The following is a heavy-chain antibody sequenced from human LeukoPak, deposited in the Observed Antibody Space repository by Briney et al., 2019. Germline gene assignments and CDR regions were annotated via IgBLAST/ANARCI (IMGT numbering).Heavy chain of an antibody. Sequence: PGGSLRLSCAASGFTFSSYEMNWVRQAPGKGLEWVSYISSSDSTIYYADSVKGRFTISRDNAKNSLYLQMNSLRAEDTAVYYCAREGNSDNWFDPWGQGTLVTVSS. CDR2: ISSSDSTI. CDR1: GFTFSSYE. J-gene: IGHJ5*02. CDR3: AREGNSDNWFDP. D-gene: IGHD2-21*01. V-gene: IGHV3-48*03.